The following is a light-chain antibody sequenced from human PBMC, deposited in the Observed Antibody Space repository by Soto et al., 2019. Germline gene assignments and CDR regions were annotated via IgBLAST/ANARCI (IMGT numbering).Light chain of an antibody. CDR3: KQYNFWPPLT. Sequence: EIVMTQSPATLSVSPGERATLSCRASQSVNSNLAWYRQKPGQAPRLLISDASTRATGVPARFSGSGSGTEFTLTISSLQSEDSVIYYGKQYNFWPPLTFGGGTKVEIK. CDR1: QSVNSN. CDR2: DAS. J-gene: IGKJ4*01. V-gene: IGKV3-15*01.